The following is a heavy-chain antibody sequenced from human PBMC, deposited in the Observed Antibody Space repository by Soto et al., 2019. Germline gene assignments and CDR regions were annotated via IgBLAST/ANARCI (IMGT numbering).Heavy chain of an antibody. CDR3: ARPPAATRTPALDY. J-gene: IGHJ4*01. CDR1: VCRLAGYE. V-gene: IGHV1-2*02. Sequence: MVRCEERVCRLAGYEMHWGRQAPVRGHEWMGWLSPKSRRTKYAQKFQGRVTMTRDTSISTAYLEVSSLTSDDPAVSYSARPPAATRTPALDYW. CDR2: LSPKSRRT.